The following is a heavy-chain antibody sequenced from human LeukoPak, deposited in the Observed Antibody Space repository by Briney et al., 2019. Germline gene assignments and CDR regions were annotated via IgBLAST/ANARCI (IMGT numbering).Heavy chain of an antibody. CDR1: GFTFSSYS. V-gene: IGHV3-21*01. Sequence: GGSLRLSCAASGFTFSSYSMNWVRQAPGKGLEWVSSISSSSSYIYYADSVKGRFTISRDNAKNSLYLQMNSLRAEDTAVYYCARGRYRGIVVVPAAFSLDYWGQGTLVTVSS. D-gene: IGHD2-2*01. CDR2: ISSSSSYI. CDR3: ARGRYRGIVVVPAAFSLDY. J-gene: IGHJ4*02.